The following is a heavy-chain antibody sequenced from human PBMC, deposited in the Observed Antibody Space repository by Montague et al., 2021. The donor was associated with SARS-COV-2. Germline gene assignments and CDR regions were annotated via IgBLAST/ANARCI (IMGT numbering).Heavy chain of an antibody. CDR3: ARGKRIEVAGNDFDY. D-gene: IGHD6-19*01. Sequence: SETLSLTCTVSGGSISTSPYFWGWIRQPPGKGLVWNGSNYYSGSTYYNPSLKSRVAISIDTSENPFTLKLSSVTAADTAVYYCARGKRIEVAGNDFDYWGQGTLVTVSS. CDR2: NYYSGST. J-gene: IGHJ4*02. CDR1: GGSISTSPYF. V-gene: IGHV4-39*06.